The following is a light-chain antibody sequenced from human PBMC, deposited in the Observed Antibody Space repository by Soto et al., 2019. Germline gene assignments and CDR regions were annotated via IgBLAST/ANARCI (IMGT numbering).Light chain of an antibody. V-gene: IGKV3-15*01. CDR2: GAS. Sequence: EIVLTQSPGTLSLSPGERATLSCRASQSVGNNLAWHQQKPGQAPRLLIYGASTRATGFPARFSGSGSGTEFTLTISSLQSEDFAVYYCQQYNGWPITFGQGTRLEIK. CDR3: QQYNGWPIT. CDR1: QSVGNN. J-gene: IGKJ5*01.